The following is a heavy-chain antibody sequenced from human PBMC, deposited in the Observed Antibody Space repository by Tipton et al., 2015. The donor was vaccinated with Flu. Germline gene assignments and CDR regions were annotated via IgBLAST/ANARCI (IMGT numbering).Heavy chain of an antibody. J-gene: IGHJ5*02. CDR2: INQDGGER. V-gene: IGHV3-7*01. CDR1: GFTFNKYW. D-gene: IGHD1-1*01. Sequence: GSLRLSCAASGFTFNKYWMHWVRQAPGKGLEWVANINQDGGERYYVDSVRGRFTISRDNAKNSLYLQMNSLRAEDTAVYYCAKDNQLRTLTDNWFDPWGQGTLVTVSS. CDR3: AKDNQLRTLTDNWFDP.